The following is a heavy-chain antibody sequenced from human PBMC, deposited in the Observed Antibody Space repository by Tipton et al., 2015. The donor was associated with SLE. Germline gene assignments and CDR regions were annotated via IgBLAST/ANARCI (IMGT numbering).Heavy chain of an antibody. Sequence: TLSLTCSVAGGPITSNHVHWAWIRQPPGKGLEWIGSIYYDGTTYYNPSLRSRVTLSVDTSKDQLSLKIKSVTAADTAEYYCARHLATRADYGDYINVFDYWGQGTLVTVPS. V-gene: IGHV4-39*07. CDR1: GGPITSNHVH. D-gene: IGHD4-17*01. CDR3: ARHLATRADYGDYINVFDY. J-gene: IGHJ4*02. CDR2: IYYDGTT.